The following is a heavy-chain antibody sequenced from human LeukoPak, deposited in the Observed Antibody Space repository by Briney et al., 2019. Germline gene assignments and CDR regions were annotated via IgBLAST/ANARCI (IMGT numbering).Heavy chain of an antibody. CDR2: ISWNSGSI. D-gene: IGHD6-19*01. V-gene: IGHV3-9*01. CDR3: AKELTPTSIAVAGTGFDY. Sequence: GRSLRLSCAASGFTFDDYAMHWVRHAPGKGLERVSGISWNSGSIGYADSVKGRFTISRDNAKNSLYLQMNRLRAEDTALYYCAKELTPTSIAVAGTGFDYWGQGTLVTVSS. J-gene: IGHJ4*02. CDR1: GFTFDDYA.